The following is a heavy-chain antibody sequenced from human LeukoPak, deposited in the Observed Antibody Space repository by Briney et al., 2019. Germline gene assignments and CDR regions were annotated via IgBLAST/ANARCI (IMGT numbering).Heavy chain of an antibody. V-gene: IGHV1-46*01. Sequence: ASVKVSCKASGYTFTDYYMHWVRQAPGQGLEWMGIINPSGGSTTYAQKFQGRVTMTRDTSTSTVYMELSSLRSEDTAVYYCATTAGGLWTGFDCWGQGTLVTVSS. CDR2: INPSGGST. J-gene: IGHJ4*02. CDR3: ATTAGGLWTGFDC. D-gene: IGHD5-18*01. CDR1: GYTFTDYY.